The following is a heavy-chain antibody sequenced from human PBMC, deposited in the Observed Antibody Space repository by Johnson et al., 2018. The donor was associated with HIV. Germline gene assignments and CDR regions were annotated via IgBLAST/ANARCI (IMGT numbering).Heavy chain of an antibody. V-gene: IGHV3-9*01. CDR2: ISWHSGGI. CDR3: AKDSEWTIFGVVTAQGAFDI. Sequence: VQLVESGGGLVQPGRSLRLSCAASGFTFDDFAMHWVRQAPGKGLEWVASISWHSGGIGYADSVKGRFTISRDNAKNSLYLQMNSLRAEDTALYYCAKDSEWTIFGVVTAQGAFDIWGQGTMVTVSS. CDR1: GFTFDDFA. D-gene: IGHD3-3*01. J-gene: IGHJ3*02.